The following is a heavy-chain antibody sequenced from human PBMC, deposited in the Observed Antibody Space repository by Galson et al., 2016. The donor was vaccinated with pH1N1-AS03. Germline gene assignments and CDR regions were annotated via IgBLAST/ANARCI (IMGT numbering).Heavy chain of an antibody. CDR2: ISNSGTTV. CDR1: GFTFSNYE. D-gene: IGHD3-22*01. CDR3: ARDPTYATSGYYYPHFDP. V-gene: IGHV3-48*03. Sequence: SLRLSCAASGFTFSNYEMNWVRQAPGKGLEWVSYISNSGTTVHYADSVKGRFTISRDNTKNSLYLQLSSLRAEDTAVYYCARDPTYATSGYYYPHFDPWGQGTLVTVSP. J-gene: IGHJ5*02.